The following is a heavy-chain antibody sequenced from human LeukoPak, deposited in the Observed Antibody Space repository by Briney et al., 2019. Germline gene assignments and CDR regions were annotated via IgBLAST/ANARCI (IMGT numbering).Heavy chain of an antibody. J-gene: IGHJ4*02. V-gene: IGHV3-72*01. CDR3: ASIRGTFGY. CDR2: TGNKANSYIT. D-gene: IGHD1-26*01. CDR1: GFTFSSYE. Sequence: GGSLRLSCAASGFTFSSYEMKWVRQAPGKGLEWVGRTGNKANSYITEYAASVKGRFTISRDDSKNSLYLQMSSLKTDDTAMYYCASIRGTFGYWGQGTLVTVSS.